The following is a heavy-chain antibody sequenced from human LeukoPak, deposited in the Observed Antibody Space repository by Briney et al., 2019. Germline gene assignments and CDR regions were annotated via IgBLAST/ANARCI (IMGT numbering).Heavy chain of an antibody. J-gene: IGHJ6*03. CDR2: ISAYNGNT. V-gene: IGHV1-18*01. Sequence: ASVKVSCKASGYTFTSYGISWVRQAPGQGLEWMGWISAYNGNTNYAQKLQGRVTMTTDTSTSTAYMELRSLRSDDTAVYYCARVPGDYGWFGNCYYMDVWGKGTTVTVSS. CDR3: ARVPGDYGWFGNCYYMDV. D-gene: IGHD4-17*01. CDR1: GYTFTSYG.